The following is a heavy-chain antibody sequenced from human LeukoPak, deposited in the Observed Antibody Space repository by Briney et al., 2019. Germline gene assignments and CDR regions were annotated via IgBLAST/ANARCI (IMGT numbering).Heavy chain of an antibody. V-gene: IGHV4-4*09. Sequence: SETLTLSCTSSGSSISCCNCSWIRQPPRKGLERIGYFYTSWSTNYNPSFKSRVTISVDTSKNQFSLKLSSVTAADTAVYYCARVYDSSGYPLAGDAFDIWGQGTMVTVSS. CDR3: ARVYDSSGYPLAGDAFDI. J-gene: IGHJ3*02. CDR2: FYTSWST. D-gene: IGHD3-22*01. CDR1: GSSISCCN.